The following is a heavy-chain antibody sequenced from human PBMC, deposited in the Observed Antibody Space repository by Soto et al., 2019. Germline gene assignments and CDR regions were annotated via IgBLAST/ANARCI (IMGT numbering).Heavy chain of an antibody. J-gene: IGHJ4*02. D-gene: IGHD3-10*01. Sequence: QVQLVQSGAEVKKPGASVKVSCKASGYTFATYGLSWVRQAPGQGLEWMGWISAYNGNTNYAQKLQGRVTMTTDTSTSKAYRELRSLRSAATAVYYWMRVEGFGHLSCWCQGTLITVSS. CDR2: ISAYNGNT. CDR3: MRVEGFGHLSC. V-gene: IGHV1-18*01. CDR1: GYTFATYG.